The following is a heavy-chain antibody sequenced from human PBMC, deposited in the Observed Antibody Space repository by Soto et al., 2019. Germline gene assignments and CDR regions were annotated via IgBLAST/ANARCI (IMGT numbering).Heavy chain of an antibody. D-gene: IGHD6-6*01. J-gene: IGHJ6*02. Sequence: VQLVESGGGVVQPGRSLRLSCAASGFTFNNYAMHWVRQTPGKGLEWVAIIWSDGSNKNYADPVKGRFTISRDNSKNTLYFQMNSLRAEDTAVYYCARVGEYSSSFANYYYGMDVWGQGTTVTVSS. CDR1: GFTFNNYA. CDR2: IWSDGSNK. V-gene: IGHV3-33*01. CDR3: ARVGEYSSSFANYYYGMDV.